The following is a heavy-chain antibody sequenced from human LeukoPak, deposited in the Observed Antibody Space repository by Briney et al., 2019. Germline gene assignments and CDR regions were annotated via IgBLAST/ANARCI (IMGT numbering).Heavy chain of an antibody. D-gene: IGHD6-13*01. Sequence: SETLSLTCAVYGGSLSGYYWSWIRQPPGKGLEWIGEINHSGSTNYNPSIKRRVTISVDTSKNQFSLKLSSVTAADTAVYYCARLALPRRMVPAAISRDPGIAAAGIHMDVWGKGTTVTVSS. J-gene: IGHJ6*03. V-gene: IGHV4-34*01. CDR2: INHSGST. CDR3: ARLALPRRMVPAAISRDPGIAAAGIHMDV. CDR1: GGSLSGYY.